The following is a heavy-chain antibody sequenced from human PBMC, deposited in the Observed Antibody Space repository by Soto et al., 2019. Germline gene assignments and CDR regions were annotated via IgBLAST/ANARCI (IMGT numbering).Heavy chain of an antibody. J-gene: IGHJ4*02. CDR3: VRSSGWTGDY. Sequence: EVQLVESGGGWVQPGGSLRLSCVASGFTFSSHWMNWVRQVPGKGLEWVANIKEDGTEINYVDSVKGRFAISRDNAKNSLYLQMNSLRVDDTAVYHCVRSSGWTGDYWGQGILVTVSS. CDR1: GFTFSSHW. CDR2: IKEDGTEI. V-gene: IGHV3-7*04. D-gene: IGHD3-10*01.